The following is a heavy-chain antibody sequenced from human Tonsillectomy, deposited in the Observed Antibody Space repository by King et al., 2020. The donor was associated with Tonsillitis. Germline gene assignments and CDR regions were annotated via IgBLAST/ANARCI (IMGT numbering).Heavy chain of an antibody. CDR1: GFVFNNAW. D-gene: IGHD2/OR15-2a*01. J-gene: IGHJ4*02. CDR2: IKTETEGGTA. Sequence: VQLVESGGGLVKPGGSLRLSCAASGFVFNNAWMTWLRQAPGKGLEWVGRIKTETEGGTADYSAPLRGRFTISRDDSRNTVYLQMNSLKTEDTALYYCLIGLGRTNGDYWGQGTLVTVSS. CDR3: LIGLGRTNGDY. V-gene: IGHV3-15*01.